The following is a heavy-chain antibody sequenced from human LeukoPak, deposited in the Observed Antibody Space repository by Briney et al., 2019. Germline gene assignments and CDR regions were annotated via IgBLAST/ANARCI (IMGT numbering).Heavy chain of an antibody. CDR1: AFTFSSYG. D-gene: IGHD5-18*01. V-gene: IGHV3-30*03. CDR2: ISYDGSNK. J-gene: IGHJ4*02. CDR3: ATTWIQLSSDY. Sequence: PGGSLRLSCAASAFTFSSYGMHWVRQAPGKGLQWVAVISYDGSNKYYADSVKGRFTISRDNSKNTLYLQMNSLRAEDTAVYYCATTWIQLSSDYWGQGTLVTVSS.